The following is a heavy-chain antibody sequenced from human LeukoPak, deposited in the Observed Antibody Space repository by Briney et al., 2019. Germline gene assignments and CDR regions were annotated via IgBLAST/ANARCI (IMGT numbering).Heavy chain of an antibody. Sequence: KPSETLSLTCTVSGYSISSGYYWGWIRQTPGKGMEWIGSIYHSGSTYYNPSLKSRVTISVDTSKNQFSLKLSSVTAADTAVYYCARALYYSSSSYWFDPWGQGTLVTVSS. CDR3: ARALYYSSSSYWFDP. CDR1: GYSISSGYY. CDR2: IYHSGST. D-gene: IGHD6-6*01. J-gene: IGHJ5*02. V-gene: IGHV4-38-2*02.